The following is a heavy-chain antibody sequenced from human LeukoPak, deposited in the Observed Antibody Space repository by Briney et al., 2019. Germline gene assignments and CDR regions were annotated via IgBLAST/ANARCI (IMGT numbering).Heavy chain of an antibody. D-gene: IGHD6-13*01. CDR3: ARGIAAAGTWDY. V-gene: IGHV4-38-2*02. Sequence: PSETLSLTCTVSGYCIGSGYYWGWIRQPPGKGLEWIGSIYHSGSTYYNPSLKSRVTISVDTSKNQFSLKLSSVTAADTAVYYCARGIAAAGTWDYWGQGTLVTVSS. J-gene: IGHJ4*02. CDR1: GYCIGSGYY. CDR2: IYHSGST.